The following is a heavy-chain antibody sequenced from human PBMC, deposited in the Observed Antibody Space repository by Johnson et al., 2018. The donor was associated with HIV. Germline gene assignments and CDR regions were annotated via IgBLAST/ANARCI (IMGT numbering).Heavy chain of an antibody. CDR2: INWNAGST. Sequence: VQLVESGGGVVRPGGSLRLSCAASGFTFDDYGMCWFRQAPGKGPEWVSGINWNAGSTVYADSVKGRFTISRDNAKNSLYLQMNSLRAEDTALYYCAREGAAVGKAFAIWGQGTMVTVSS. J-gene: IGHJ3*02. CDR3: AREGAAVGKAFAI. D-gene: IGHD6-13*01. V-gene: IGHV3-20*04. CDR1: GFTFDDYG.